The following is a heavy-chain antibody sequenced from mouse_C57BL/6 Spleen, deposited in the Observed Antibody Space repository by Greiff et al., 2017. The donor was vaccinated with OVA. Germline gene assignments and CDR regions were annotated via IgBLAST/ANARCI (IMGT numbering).Heavy chain of an antibody. CDR2: IDPSDSYT. V-gene: IGHV1-59*01. CDR3: AREGPYAMDY. CDR1: GYTFTSYW. Sequence: QVQLKQPGAELVRPGTSVKLSCKASGYTFTSYWMHWVKQRPGQGLEWIGVIDPSDSYTNYNQKFKGKATLTVDTSSSTAYMQLSSLTSEDSAVYYCAREGPYAMDYWGQGTSVTVSS. J-gene: IGHJ4*01.